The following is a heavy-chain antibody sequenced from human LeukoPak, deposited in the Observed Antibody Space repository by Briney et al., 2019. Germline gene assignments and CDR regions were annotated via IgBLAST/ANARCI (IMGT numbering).Heavy chain of an antibody. CDR2: IYTSGST. J-gene: IGHJ5*02. CDR3: ARGPERYCSSTSCS. CDR1: GGSISSYY. V-gene: IGHV4-4*07. Sequence: SETLSLTCTVSGGSISSYYWSWIRQPAGKGLEWIGRIYTSGSTNYNPSLKSRVTMSVDTSKNQFSLKLSSVTAADTAVYYCARGPERYCSSTSCSWGQGTLVTVSS. D-gene: IGHD2-2*01.